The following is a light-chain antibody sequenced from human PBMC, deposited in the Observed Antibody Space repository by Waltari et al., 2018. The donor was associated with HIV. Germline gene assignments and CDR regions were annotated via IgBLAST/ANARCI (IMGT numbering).Light chain of an antibody. V-gene: IGKV3-15*01. CDR3: QQYNSYPLT. CDR1: QSVSSN. Sequence: EIVMTQSPATLSVSPGERATLSCRASQSVSSNVAWYQQKPGQAPRLLIYGASTRSTGIPARFSGSGSGTDFTLTISSLQPEDFATYYCQQYNSYPLTFGGGTKVEIK. J-gene: IGKJ4*01. CDR2: GAS.